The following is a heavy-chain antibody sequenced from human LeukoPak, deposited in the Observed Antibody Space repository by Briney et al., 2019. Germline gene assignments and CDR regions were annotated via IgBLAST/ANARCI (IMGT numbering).Heavy chain of an antibody. V-gene: IGHV4-34*01. CDR3: ARSEPGYFDY. J-gene: IGHJ4*02. Sequence: SETLSLTCAVYGGSFSGYYWSWIRQPPGKGLEWIGEINHSGSTNYNPSLKSRVTISVDTSKNQFSLKLSSVTAADTAVYYCARSEPGYFDYWGQGTLVTVSS. CDR2: INHSGST. CDR1: GGSFSGYY.